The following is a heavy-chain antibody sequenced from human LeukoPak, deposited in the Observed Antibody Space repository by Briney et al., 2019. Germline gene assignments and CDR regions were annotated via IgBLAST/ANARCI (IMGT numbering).Heavy chain of an antibody. Sequence: PSETLSLTCAVYGGSFSGYYWSWIRQPPGEGLEWIGEINHSGSTNYNPSLESRVTISVDTSKNQFSLKLSSVTAADTAVYYCASRQGYSYGPRDYWGQGTLVTVSS. CDR3: ASRQGYSYGPRDY. V-gene: IGHV4-34*01. D-gene: IGHD5-18*01. CDR1: GGSFSGYY. CDR2: INHSGST. J-gene: IGHJ4*02.